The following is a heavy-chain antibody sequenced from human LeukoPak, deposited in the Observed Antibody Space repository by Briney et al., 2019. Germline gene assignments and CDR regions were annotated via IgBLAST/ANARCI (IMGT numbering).Heavy chain of an antibody. J-gene: IGHJ6*02. Sequence: SETLSLTCTVSGGSISSYYWSWIRQPPGKGLEWIGYIYYSGSTNYNPSLKSRVTISVDTSKNQFSLKLSSVTAADTAVYYCAYSSGWYYYYYGMDVWGQGTTVTVSS. CDR2: IYYSGST. CDR1: GGSISSYY. D-gene: IGHD6-19*01. CDR3: AYSSGWYYYYYGMDV. V-gene: IGHV4-59*01.